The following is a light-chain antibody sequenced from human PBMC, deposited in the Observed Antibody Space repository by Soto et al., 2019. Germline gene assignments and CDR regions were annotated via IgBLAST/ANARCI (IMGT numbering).Light chain of an antibody. Sequence: DIVMTQSPDSLAVSLGERATINCKSSQSILYSSNNRNHLAWYQQKPGQPPKLLIYWASTRELGVPARFSGSGSGQDFTLTISSLQAEDVAVYSCQQYYGIPLTFGQGTRVEIK. J-gene: IGKJ1*01. V-gene: IGKV4-1*01. CDR3: QQYYGIPLT. CDR2: WAS. CDR1: QSILYSSNNRNH.